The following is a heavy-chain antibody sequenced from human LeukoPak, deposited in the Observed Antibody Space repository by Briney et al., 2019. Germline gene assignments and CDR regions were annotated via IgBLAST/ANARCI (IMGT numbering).Heavy chain of an antibody. CDR1: GGSISSDGYY. Sequence: PSQTLSLTCTVSGGSISSDGYYWSWIRQHPGKGLEWIGYIYYSGSTYYNPSLKSRVTISVDTSKNQFSLKLSSVTAADTAVYYCARVGADCSSTSCPPDYWGQGTLVTVSS. D-gene: IGHD2-2*01. J-gene: IGHJ4*02. CDR3: ARVGADCSSTSCPPDY. CDR2: IYYSGST. V-gene: IGHV4-31*03.